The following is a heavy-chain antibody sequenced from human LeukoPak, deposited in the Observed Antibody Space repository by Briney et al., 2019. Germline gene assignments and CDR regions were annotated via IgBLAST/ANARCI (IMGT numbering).Heavy chain of an antibody. CDR3: ARVRLADERAWAY. Sequence: ASVNASCKASGYTFTDFYIHEVGQAAGQGVEYMGWITPKCGDTYSLQRFTVRVTMTRDASISTAYMEMSSLRSDDTAVYFCARVRLADERAWAYWGQGTLVTVSS. J-gene: IGHJ4*02. CDR2: ITPKCGDT. V-gene: IGHV1-2*02. CDR1: GYTFTDFY. D-gene: IGHD3-3*02.